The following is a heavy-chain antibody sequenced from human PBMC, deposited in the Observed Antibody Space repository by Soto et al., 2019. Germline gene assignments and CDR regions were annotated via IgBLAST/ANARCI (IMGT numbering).Heavy chain of an antibody. Sequence: QVQLVQSGAEVKKPGASVKVSCKASGYTFTSYYMHWVRQAPGQGLEWMGIINPSGGSTSYAQKFQGRVTMTRDTSTSTVYMELSSLRSEDTAVYYCARDLAVGSYYAHPKYYFDYWGQGTLVTVSS. V-gene: IGHV1-46*01. CDR3: ARDLAVGSYYAHPKYYFDY. CDR2: INPSGGST. D-gene: IGHD3-10*01. CDR1: GYTFTSYY. J-gene: IGHJ4*02.